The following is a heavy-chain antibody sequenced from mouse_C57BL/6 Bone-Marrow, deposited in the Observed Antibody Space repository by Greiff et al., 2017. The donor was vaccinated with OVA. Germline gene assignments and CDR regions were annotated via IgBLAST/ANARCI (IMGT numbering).Heavy chain of an antibody. J-gene: IGHJ3*01. Sequence: EVKLMESGPELVKPGASVKISCKASGYSFTGYYMNWVKQSPEKSLEWIGEINPSTGGTTYNQKFKAKATLTVDKSSSTAYMQLKSLTSEDSAVYYCARYGVYYDYWFAYWGQGTLVTVSA. V-gene: IGHV1-42*01. CDR3: ARYGVYYDYWFAY. D-gene: IGHD2-4*01. CDR2: INPSTGGT. CDR1: GYSFTGYY.